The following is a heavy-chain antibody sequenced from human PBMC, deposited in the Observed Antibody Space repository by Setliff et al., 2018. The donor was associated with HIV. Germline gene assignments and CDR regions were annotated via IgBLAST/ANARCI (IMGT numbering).Heavy chain of an antibody. CDR1: GYTLTELS. D-gene: IGHD3-10*01. Sequence: ASVKVSCKVSGYTLTELSMHWVRQAPGKGLEWMGGFDLEDGETIYAQRFQGRVTMTEDTSTSTAYMELRSLRSDDTAVYYCARDAADLSYYYGSGMPRNWFDPWGQGTLVTVSS. CDR2: FDLEDGET. CDR3: ARDAADLSYYYGSGMPRNWFDP. J-gene: IGHJ5*02. V-gene: IGHV1-24*01.